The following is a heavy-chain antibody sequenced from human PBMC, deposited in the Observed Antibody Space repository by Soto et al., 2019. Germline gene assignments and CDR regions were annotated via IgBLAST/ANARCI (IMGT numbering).Heavy chain of an antibody. V-gene: IGHV3-30-3*01. CDR2: ISYDGSNK. CDR1: GFTFSSYA. D-gene: IGHD4-17*01. Sequence: QVQLVESGRGVVQPGRSLRLSCAASGFTFSSYAMHWVRQAPGKGLEWVAGISYDGSNKYYADSVKGRFTISRDNSKNTLYLQMNSLRAEDTAVYYCARVGRLHYFDYWGQGTLLTVSS. CDR3: ARVGRLHYFDY. J-gene: IGHJ4*02.